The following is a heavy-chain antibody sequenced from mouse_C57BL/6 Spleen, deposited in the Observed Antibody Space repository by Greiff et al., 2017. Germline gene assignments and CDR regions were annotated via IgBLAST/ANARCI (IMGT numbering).Heavy chain of an antibody. CDR2: INPSNGGT. CDR3: ASLYYDDEPYYFGD. J-gene: IGHJ2*01. Sequence: QVQLQQPGTELVKPGASVKLSCKASGYTFTSYWMHWVKQRPGQGLEWIGNINPSNGGTNYNEKFKSKATLTVNKSSSTAYMQLSSLTSEDSAVYYCASLYYDDEPYYFGDWGQGTTLTVAS. D-gene: IGHD2-4*01. CDR1: GYTFTSYW. V-gene: IGHV1-53*01.